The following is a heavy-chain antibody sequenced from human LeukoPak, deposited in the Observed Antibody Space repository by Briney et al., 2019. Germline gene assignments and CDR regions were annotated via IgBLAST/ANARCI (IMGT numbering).Heavy chain of an antibody. D-gene: IGHD5-12*01. CDR1: GFTFSSYG. Sequence: GGSLRLSCAASGFTFSSYGMHWVRQAPGKGLEWVAVIRYDGSNKYYADSVKGRFTISRDNSKNTLYLQMNSLRAEDTAVYYCARDHGYDSFFDYWGQGTLVTVSS. J-gene: IGHJ4*02. CDR2: IRYDGSNK. V-gene: IGHV3-33*01. CDR3: ARDHGYDSFFDY.